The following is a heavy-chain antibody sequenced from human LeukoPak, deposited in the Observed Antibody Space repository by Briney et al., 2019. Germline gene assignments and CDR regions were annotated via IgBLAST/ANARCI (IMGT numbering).Heavy chain of an antibody. CDR2: FDPEDGEI. J-gene: IGHJ6*03. V-gene: IGHV1-24*01. CDR1: GYTLTELS. D-gene: IGHD2-2*03. CDR3: ATDGSPNGGYYYYMDV. Sequence: GASVKVSCKVSGYTLTELSMHWVRQAPGKGLEWMGGFDPEDGEIIYAQKFQGRVTMTEDTSTDTAYMELSSLRSEDTAVYYCATDGSPNGGYYYYMDVWGKGTTVTVSS.